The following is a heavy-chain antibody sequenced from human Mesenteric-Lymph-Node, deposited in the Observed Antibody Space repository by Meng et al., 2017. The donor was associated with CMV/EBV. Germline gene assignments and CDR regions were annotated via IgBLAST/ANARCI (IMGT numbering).Heavy chain of an antibody. J-gene: IGHJ4*02. D-gene: IGHD2-2*01. V-gene: IGHV3-23*01. CDR1: GFAFSNYA. CDR2: ISGSGGST. Sequence: SGFAFSNYAMSWVRQAPGKGLGCFSSISGSGGSTSYADSVKGRFTISRDNSKNTLYLQMNSLRAEETALYYCARVLPAAISWGPFDYWGQGTLVTVSS. CDR3: ARVLPAAISWGPFDY.